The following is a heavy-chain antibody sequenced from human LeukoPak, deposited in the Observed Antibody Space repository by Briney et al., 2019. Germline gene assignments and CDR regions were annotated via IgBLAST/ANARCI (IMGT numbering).Heavy chain of an antibody. CDR3: ARNYNGMSN. D-gene: IGHD1-26*01. CDR2: INNDGRSA. J-gene: IGHJ4*02. V-gene: IGHV3-74*01. CDR1: RLTFSNYG. Sequence: GGSLRLSCAASRLTFSNYGMMWVRQAPGKGLVWVSYINNDGRSATYADSVKGRFTISRDNAKNTLYLQMNSLKAEDSAMYYCARNYNGMSNWGQGTLVIVSS.